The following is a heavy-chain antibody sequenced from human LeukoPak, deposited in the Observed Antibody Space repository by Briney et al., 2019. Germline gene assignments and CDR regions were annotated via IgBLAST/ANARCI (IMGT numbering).Heavy chain of an antibody. J-gene: IGHJ6*02. V-gene: IGHV4-34*01. CDR1: GEGYY. CDR3: ARGRLPGFAVAHRGEYYYGMDV. D-gene: IGHD6-19*01. Sequence: SETLSLTCAVRGEGYYWSWIRQPPGTGLEWMGEITHSGSTNYNPSLKSRVTISIDKSNNHVSLILGSVTAADTAIYYCARGRLPGFAVAHRGEYYYGMDVWAQGTTVTVSS. CDR2: ITHSGST.